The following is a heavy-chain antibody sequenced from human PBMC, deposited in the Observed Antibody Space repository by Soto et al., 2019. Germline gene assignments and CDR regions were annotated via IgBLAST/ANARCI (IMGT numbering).Heavy chain of an antibody. Sequence: QVQLVESGGGVVQPGRSLRLSCAASGFTFSRYGMHWVRQAPGKGLEWGAVIWYDGSNKRYADSVKGRFTISRDNSKNTLSLQMNTLRAEDTAVYYCARDRTALEVRIYNGMDVWGQGTTVTVSS. J-gene: IGHJ6*02. CDR1: GFTFSRYG. CDR3: ARDRTALEVRIYNGMDV. V-gene: IGHV3-33*01. D-gene: IGHD1-7*01. CDR2: IWYDGSNK.